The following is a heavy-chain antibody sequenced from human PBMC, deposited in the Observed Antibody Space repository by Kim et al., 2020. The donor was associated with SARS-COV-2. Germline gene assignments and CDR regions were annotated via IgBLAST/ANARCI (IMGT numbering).Heavy chain of an antibody. D-gene: IGHD3-10*01. CDR3: RLWLSAIYY. V-gene: IGHV3-74*01. CDR2: INNDGTYT. Sequence: GGSLRLSCAASGITFSNYWMHWVRQVPGKGLVWVSRINNDGTYTGYADSVKGRFTISRDNAKNTLFLQMNSLRAEDTAVYYCRLWLSAIYYWGQGSLVTVSS. CDR1: GITFSNYW. J-gene: IGHJ4*02.